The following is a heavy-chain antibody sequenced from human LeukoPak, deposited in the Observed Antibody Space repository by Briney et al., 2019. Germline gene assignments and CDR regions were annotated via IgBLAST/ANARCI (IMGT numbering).Heavy chain of an antibody. CDR2: IYYSGST. J-gene: IGHJ4*02. V-gene: IGHV4-39*07. D-gene: IGHD1-26*01. CDR1: GGSTSSSSYY. Sequence: SETLSLTCTVSGGSTSSSSYYWGWIRQPPGKGLEWIGSIYYSGSTYYNTSLKSRVTISVDTSKNQFSLKLSSVTAADTAVYYCARDRDLVGTIDYWGQGTLVTVSS. CDR3: ARDRDLVGTIDY.